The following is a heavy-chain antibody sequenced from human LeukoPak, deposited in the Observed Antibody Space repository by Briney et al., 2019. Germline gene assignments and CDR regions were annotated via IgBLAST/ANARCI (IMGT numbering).Heavy chain of an antibody. CDR1: GFTFSSYS. V-gene: IGHV3-21*01. J-gene: IGHJ4*02. CDR3: ARDLAGATGY. Sequence: GGSLRLFCAASGFTFSSYSMNWVRQAPGKGLEWVSSISSSSSYIYYADSVKGRFTISRDNAKNSLYLQMNSLRAEDTAVYYCARDLAGATGYWGQGTLVTVSS. CDR2: ISSSSSYI. D-gene: IGHD1-26*01.